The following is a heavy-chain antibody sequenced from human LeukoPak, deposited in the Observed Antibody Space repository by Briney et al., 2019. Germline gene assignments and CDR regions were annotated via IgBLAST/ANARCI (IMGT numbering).Heavy chain of an antibody. V-gene: IGHV4-39*01. CDR3: ALYHPGFGESDDAFDI. J-gene: IGHJ3*02. CDR1: GGSISSSSYY. CDR2: IYYSGST. D-gene: IGHD3-10*01. Sequence: SETLSLTCTVSGGSISSSSYYWGWIRQPPGKGLEWIGSIYYSGSTYYNPSLKSRVTISVDTSKNQFSLKLSSVTAADTAVYYCALYHPGFGESDDAFDIWGQGTMVTVSS.